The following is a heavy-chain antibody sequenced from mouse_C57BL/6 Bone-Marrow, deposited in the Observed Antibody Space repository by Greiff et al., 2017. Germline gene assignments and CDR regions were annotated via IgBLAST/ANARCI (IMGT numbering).Heavy chain of an antibody. CDR2: IYPRDGST. CDR3: ARLEFDGSSGDWYFDV. V-gene: IGHV1-85*01. CDR1: GYTFTSYD. Sequence: QVHVKQSGPELVKPGASVKLSCKASGYTFTSYDINWVKQRPGQGLEWIGWIYPRDGSTKYNEKFKGKATLTVDTSSSKAYMELHSLTSEDSAVYFCARLEFDGSSGDWYFDVWGTGTTVTVSS. D-gene: IGHD1-1*01. J-gene: IGHJ1*03.